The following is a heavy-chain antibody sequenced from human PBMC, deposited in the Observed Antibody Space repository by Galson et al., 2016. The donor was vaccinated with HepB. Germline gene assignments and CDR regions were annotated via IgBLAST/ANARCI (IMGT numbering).Heavy chain of an antibody. V-gene: IGHV3-15*01. CDR2: IKSQSDGATT. CDR1: GFTFSHAW. J-gene: IGHJ4*02. Sequence: SLRLSCAASGFTFSHAWMSWVRQAPGKGLQWVGRIKSQSDGATTDYAAPVKGRFTISRDDSNNTLYLQMNSLKTEDTAVYYCTTDEDAFDYWGQGTLLTVSS. CDR3: TTDEDAFDY.